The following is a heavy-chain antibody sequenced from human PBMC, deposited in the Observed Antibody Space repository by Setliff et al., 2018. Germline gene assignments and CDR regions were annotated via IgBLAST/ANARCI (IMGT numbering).Heavy chain of an antibody. V-gene: IGHV4-61*09. D-gene: IGHD3-3*01. CDR2: VYTSWST. Sequence: SETLSLTCTVSGDSISSRTHYWSWIRQPAGKGLEWIGQVYTSWSTNYNPSLKSRVTISLDTSKNQFSLNLSSLTAADTAVYYCARVSGFQYMDVWGKGTTVTVS. CDR3: ARVSGFQYMDV. CDR1: GDSISSRTHY. J-gene: IGHJ6*03.